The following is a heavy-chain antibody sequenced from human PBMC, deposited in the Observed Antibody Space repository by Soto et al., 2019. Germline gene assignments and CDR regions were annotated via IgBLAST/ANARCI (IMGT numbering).Heavy chain of an antibody. CDR2: ISGSGGST. Sequence: GGSLRLSCAASGFTFSSYAMSWVRQAPGKGLEWVSAISGSGGSTCYADSVKGRFTISRDNSKNTLYLQMNSLRAEDTAVYFCARDLGEDLNCFDPWGQGTLVTVSS. D-gene: IGHD2-15*01. CDR3: ARDLGEDLNCFDP. J-gene: IGHJ5*02. CDR1: GFTFSSYA. V-gene: IGHV3-23*01.